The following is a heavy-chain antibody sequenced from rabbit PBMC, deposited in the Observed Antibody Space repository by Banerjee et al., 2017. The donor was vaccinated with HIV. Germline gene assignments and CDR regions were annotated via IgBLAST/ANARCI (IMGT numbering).Heavy chain of an antibody. CDR2: IYTGSGDT. CDR3: ARGSGYVTYGHIDAFDP. Sequence: QSLEESGGDLVKPGASLTLTCTASGFSFSSSYWMSWVRQAPGKGLEWIGCIYTGSGDTYYASWAKGRFTISKTSSTTVTLQMTSLTAADTATYFCARGSGYVTYGHIDAFDPWGQGTLVTVS. D-gene: IGHD6-1*01. V-gene: IGHV1S40*01. CDR1: GFSFSSSYW. J-gene: IGHJ2*01.